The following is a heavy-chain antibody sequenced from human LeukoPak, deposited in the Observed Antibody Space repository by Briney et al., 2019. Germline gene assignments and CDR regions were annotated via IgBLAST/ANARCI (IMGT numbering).Heavy chain of an antibody. CDR1: GFTFSSYA. CDR2: ISGSGGNT. D-gene: IGHD2/OR15-2a*01. CDR3: AKGRDFLDY. J-gene: IGHJ4*02. V-gene: IGHV3-23*01. Sequence: GGSLRLSCAASGFTFSSYAMTWVRQAPGKGLEWVSVISGSGGNTYHADSVKGRFTISRDNSKNTLSLQMNSLRVEDTAVYYCAKGRDFLDYWGQGTLVTVSS.